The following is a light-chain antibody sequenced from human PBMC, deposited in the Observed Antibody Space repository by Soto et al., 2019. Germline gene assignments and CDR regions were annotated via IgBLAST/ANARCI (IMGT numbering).Light chain of an antibody. CDR2: DAS. CDR1: QSVISN. Sequence: EIVMTQSPATLSVSPGERAIVSCWASQSVISNLAWYQQKPGQAPRLLIYDASTRATGIPARLSGSGSGTNFTLTISNVESQDFAVYYCHQYYKWPLTFGGGTKVDIK. J-gene: IGKJ4*01. CDR3: HQYYKWPLT. V-gene: IGKV3-15*01.